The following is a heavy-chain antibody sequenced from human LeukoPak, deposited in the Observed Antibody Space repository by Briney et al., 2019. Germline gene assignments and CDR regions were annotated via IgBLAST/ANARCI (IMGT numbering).Heavy chain of an antibody. Sequence: KPSETLSLTCSVSGVPIRTYYWTWFRQPPGKGLEWIGYIYHTASTNYNPSLKSRVTLSIDTSRSQFSLRLTSVTAADTAVYYCANYDGAPRNWGQGTLVTVSS. CDR3: ANYDGAPRN. V-gene: IGHV4-59*08. J-gene: IGHJ4*02. CDR1: GVPIRTYY. D-gene: IGHD3-16*01. CDR2: IYHTAST.